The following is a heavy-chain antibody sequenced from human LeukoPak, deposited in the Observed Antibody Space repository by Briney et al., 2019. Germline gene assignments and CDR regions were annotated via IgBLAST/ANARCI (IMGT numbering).Heavy chain of an antibody. Sequence: KPSETLSLTCTVSGGSISSSSYYWGWIRQPPGKGLEWIGSVYYRGSTYYNPSLKSRVTTSVDTSKNQFSLKMSSVTAADTAVYYCARVSVYSYGFFDYWGQGTLVTVSS. CDR2: VYYRGST. CDR3: ARVSVYSYGFFDY. J-gene: IGHJ4*02. CDR1: GGSISSSSYY. V-gene: IGHV4-39*07. D-gene: IGHD5-18*01.